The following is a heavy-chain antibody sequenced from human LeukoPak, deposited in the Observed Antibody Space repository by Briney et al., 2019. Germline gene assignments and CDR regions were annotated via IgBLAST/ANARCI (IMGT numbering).Heavy chain of an antibody. J-gene: IGHJ4*02. D-gene: IGHD2-2*01. V-gene: IGHV3-64*01. CDR1: GFTFSHYA. Sequence: GGSLRLSCAASGFTFSHYAMHWVRQAPGKGLEYVTTISSNGGSTYYANSVMGRFTISRDNSKNTLYLQMGSLRAEDMAVYYCSRGAIVVLPAATPFDYWGQGTLVTVSS. CDR2: ISSNGGST. CDR3: SRGAIVVLPAATPFDY.